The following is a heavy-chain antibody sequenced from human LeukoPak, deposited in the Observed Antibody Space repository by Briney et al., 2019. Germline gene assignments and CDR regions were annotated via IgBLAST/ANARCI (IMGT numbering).Heavy chain of an antibody. CDR3: ARDRLYYYDSSGVRNYYGMDV. Sequence: PSETLSLTWTVSGGSISSYCWSWIRQPPGKGLEWIGFIYYSGSTNYNPSLKSRVTISVDTSKNQFSLKLSSVTAADTAVYYCARDRLYYYDSSGVRNYYGMDVWGQGTTVTVSS. V-gene: IGHV4-59*01. CDR2: IYYSGST. CDR1: GGSISSYC. D-gene: IGHD3-22*01. J-gene: IGHJ6*02.